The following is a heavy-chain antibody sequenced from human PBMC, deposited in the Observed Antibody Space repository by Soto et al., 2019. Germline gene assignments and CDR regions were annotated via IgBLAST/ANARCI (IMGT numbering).Heavy chain of an antibody. D-gene: IGHD3-3*01. CDR3: ARDAREWLSTDYYRMAV. Sequence: PSETLSLTCTVSGGSISSGGYYWSWIRQHPGKGLEWIGYIYYSGSTYYNPSLKSRVTISVDTSKNQFSLKLSSVTAADTAVYYCARDAREWLSTDYYRMAVWGQGTTVTVSS. CDR2: IYYSGST. CDR1: GGSISSGGYY. V-gene: IGHV4-31*03. J-gene: IGHJ6*02.